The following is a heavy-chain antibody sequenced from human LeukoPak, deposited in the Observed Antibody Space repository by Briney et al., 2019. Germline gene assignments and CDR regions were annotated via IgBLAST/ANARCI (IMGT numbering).Heavy chain of an antibody. J-gene: IGHJ4*02. V-gene: IGHV4-59*01. D-gene: IGHD4-17*01. Sequence: PSETLSLTCAVSGGSTSPYYWMWIRQPPGKGLEWIGYISYSGSTSFNPSLKSRVTISLDTSTNQVSLKLRSVTAADTAVYYCARAGSYRLTTTLWGQGPLVTVSS. CDR2: ISYSGST. CDR3: ARAGSYRLTTTL. CDR1: GGSTSPYY.